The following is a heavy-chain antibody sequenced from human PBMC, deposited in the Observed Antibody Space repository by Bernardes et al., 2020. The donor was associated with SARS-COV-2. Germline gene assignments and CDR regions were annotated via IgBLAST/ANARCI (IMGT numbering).Heavy chain of an antibody. CDR1: GGSISSSY. CDR3: ARDRGEVMTLFGVVTGPQYFDF. J-gene: IGHJ4*02. Sequence: SETLSLTCTVSGGSISSSYWSWIRQPPGTGLAWIGYIYNSGSTNYNPSLKSRVTISVDTSKSQFSLELRSVTAADTAVYYCARDRGEVMTLFGVVTGPQYFDFWGQGTLVTVPS. V-gene: IGHV4-59*01. CDR2: IYNSGST. D-gene: IGHD3-3*01.